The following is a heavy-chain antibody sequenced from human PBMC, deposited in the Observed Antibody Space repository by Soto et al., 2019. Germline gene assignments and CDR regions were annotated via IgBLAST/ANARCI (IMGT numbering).Heavy chain of an antibody. CDR2: ISYDGSNK. Sequence: QVQLVESGGGVVQLGRSLRLSCAASGFTFSSYGMHWVRQAPGKGLEWVAVISYDGSNKYYADSVKGRFTISRDNSKNTLYLQMNSLRAEDTAVYYCAKEPGDYGVYYYYGMDVWGQGTTVTVSS. V-gene: IGHV3-30*18. CDR3: AKEPGDYGVYYYYGMDV. D-gene: IGHD4-17*01. CDR1: GFTFSSYG. J-gene: IGHJ6*02.